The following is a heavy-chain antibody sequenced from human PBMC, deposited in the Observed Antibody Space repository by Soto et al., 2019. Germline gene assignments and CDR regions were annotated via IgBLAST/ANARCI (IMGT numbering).Heavy chain of an antibody. J-gene: IGHJ6*02. D-gene: IGHD3-22*01. CDR3: ARDRYYYDSSGYSDPNYYYYYGMDV. Sequence: GGSLRLSCAASGFTFSSYSMNWVRQAPGKGLEWVSYISSSSSTIYYADSVKGRFTISRDNAKNSLYLQMNSLRDEDTAVYYCARDRYYYDSSGYSDPNYYYYYGMDVWGQGTTVTVSS. CDR2: ISSSSSTI. CDR1: GFTFSSYS. V-gene: IGHV3-48*02.